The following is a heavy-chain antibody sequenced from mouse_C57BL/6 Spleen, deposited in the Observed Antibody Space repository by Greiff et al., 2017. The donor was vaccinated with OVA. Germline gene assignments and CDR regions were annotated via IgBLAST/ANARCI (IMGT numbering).Heavy chain of an antibody. CDR2: IYPGDGDT. J-gene: IGHJ2*01. CDR3: AREVEADD. Sequence: QVQLKESGPELVKPGASVKISCTASGYAFSSSWMNWVKQRPGKGLEWIGRIYPGDGDTNYNGKFKGKATLTADKSSSTAYMQLSSLTSEDSAVYFCAREVEADDWGQGTTLTVSS. CDR1: GYAFSSSW. V-gene: IGHV1-82*01. D-gene: IGHD1-1*02.